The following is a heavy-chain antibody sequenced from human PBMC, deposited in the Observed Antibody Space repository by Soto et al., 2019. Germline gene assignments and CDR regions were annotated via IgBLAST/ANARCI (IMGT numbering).Heavy chain of an antibody. J-gene: IGHJ6*02. CDR2: IWYDGSNK. CDR1: GFTFSSYS. Sequence: GGSLRLSCAASGFTFSSYSMNWVRQAPGKGLEWVAVIWYDGSNKYYADSVKGRFTISRDNSKNTLYLQMNSLRAEDTAVYYCAREVITFGGVIVAEGGMDVWGQGTTVTVSS. D-gene: IGHD3-16*02. CDR3: AREVITFGGVIVAEGGMDV. V-gene: IGHV3-33*08.